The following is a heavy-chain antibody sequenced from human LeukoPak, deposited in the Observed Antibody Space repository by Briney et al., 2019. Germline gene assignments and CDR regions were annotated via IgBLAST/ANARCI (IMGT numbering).Heavy chain of an antibody. V-gene: IGHV4-34*01. CDR3: ARRLRYSSSWFYWYFDN. CDR1: GGSFSGYY. Sequence: SETLSLTCAVYGGSFSGYYWSWIRQPPGKGLEWIGEINHSGSTNYNPSLKSRVTISVDTSKNQFSLKLSSVTAADTAVYYCARRLRYSSSWFYWYFDNWGQGTLVTVSS. J-gene: IGHJ4*02. D-gene: IGHD6-13*01. CDR2: INHSGST.